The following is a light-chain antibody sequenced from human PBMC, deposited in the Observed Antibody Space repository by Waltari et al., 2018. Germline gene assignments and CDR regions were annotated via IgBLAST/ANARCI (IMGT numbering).Light chain of an antibody. CDR3: QHLNT. Sequence: DIQLTQSPSFMSASEGDSVTITCRASQAINNYLAWYQQKPGKAPALLIYAVSTLRGGVPSRFSGSGSGTEFSLTIRSLQPEDFATYFCQHLNTFGGGTKVEIK. V-gene: IGKV1-9*01. CDR2: AVS. CDR1: QAINNY. J-gene: IGKJ4*01.